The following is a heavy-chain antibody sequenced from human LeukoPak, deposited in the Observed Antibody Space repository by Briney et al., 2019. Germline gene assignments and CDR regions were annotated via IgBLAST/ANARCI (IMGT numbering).Heavy chain of an antibody. CDR2: INPNSGGT. V-gene: IGHV1-2*06. CDR1: GYTFTGYY. CDR3: ARAGGGYDWEQYFQH. Sequence: ASVKVSCKASGYTFTGYYMHWVRQAPGQGLEWMGRINPNSGGTNYAQKFQGRVTMTRDTSISTAYMELSRLRSDDTAVYYCARAGGGYDWEQYFQHWGQGTLVTVSS. D-gene: IGHD5-12*01. J-gene: IGHJ1*01.